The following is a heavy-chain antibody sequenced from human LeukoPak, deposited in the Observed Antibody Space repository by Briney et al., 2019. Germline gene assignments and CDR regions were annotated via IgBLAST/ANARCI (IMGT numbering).Heavy chain of an antibody. V-gene: IGHV4-39*07. D-gene: IGHD1-1*01. CDR3: ARDWNRYAY. CDR1: GASISSTSYY. CDR2: TYYRGTT. J-gene: IGHJ4*02. Sequence: SDTLSLTCTVSGASISSTSYYWGWIRQPPGKGLEWIGSTYYRGTTYYNPSLKSRVTISVDTSKNQFSLKLSSVTAADTAVYYCARDWNRYAYWGQGTLVTVSS.